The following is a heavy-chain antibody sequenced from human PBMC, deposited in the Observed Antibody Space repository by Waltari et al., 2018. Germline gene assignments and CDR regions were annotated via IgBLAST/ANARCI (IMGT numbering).Heavy chain of an antibody. CDR2: FIPLAWSK. CDR1: GLSIRGYT. Sequence: QVQLAQSGAEVKSPGSSVTISCKASGLSIRGYTSSWVRQAPGQGLEWMGGFIPLAWSKIYTQKFQGRLTISADGSTRTTVMELRNLRYEDAAVYFCARGYRYDSSERFYLDHWGQGTPVIVSS. D-gene: IGHD3-22*01. V-gene: IGHV1-69*12. J-gene: IGHJ4*02. CDR3: ARGYRYDSSERFYLDH.